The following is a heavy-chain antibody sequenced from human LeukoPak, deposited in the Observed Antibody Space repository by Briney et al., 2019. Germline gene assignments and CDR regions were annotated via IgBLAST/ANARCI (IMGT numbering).Heavy chain of an antibody. V-gene: IGHV1-69*04. J-gene: IGHJ6*01. CDR1: GGTFSSYD. D-gene: IGHD1-26*01. CDR2: IIPILGIA. CDR3: ASGRGDYYYCMYV. Sequence: AASVTVSCRASGGTFSSYDISWVRQAPGQGLEWMGRIIPILGIANYAQKFQGRVTSTACKSTSTAYMELSSLRSEDTAVYYCASGRGDYYYCMYVWGQGTTVTVSS.